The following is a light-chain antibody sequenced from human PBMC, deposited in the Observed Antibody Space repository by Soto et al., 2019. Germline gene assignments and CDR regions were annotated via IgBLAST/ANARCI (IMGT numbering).Light chain of an antibody. Sequence: EIVLTQSPGTLSLSPGERATLSCRASQSVSSSYLAWYQQKPGQAPRLLIYGASSRPTGIPDRFSGSGSGPAITRTVSRLEPEDFGAYYGRPPEAFGGGTKVEIK. J-gene: IGKJ4*02. CDR1: QSVSSSY. CDR2: GAS. CDR3: RPPEA. V-gene: IGKV3-20*01.